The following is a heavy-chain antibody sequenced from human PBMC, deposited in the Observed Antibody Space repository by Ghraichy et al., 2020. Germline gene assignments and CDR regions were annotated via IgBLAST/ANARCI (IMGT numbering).Heavy chain of an antibody. CDR1: GFTFSSYS. CDR2: ISASSSAT. V-gene: IGHV3-48*01. CDR3: ARDRGDTAAEMGY. D-gene: IGHD5-18*01. Sequence: GGSLRLSCAASGFTFSSYSMNWIRQAPGKGPEWVSYISASSSATYYVDSVKGRFTISRDNAKNSLYLQMNSLRVEDTAVYYCARDRGDTAAEMGYWGQGTLVTGSS. J-gene: IGHJ4*02.